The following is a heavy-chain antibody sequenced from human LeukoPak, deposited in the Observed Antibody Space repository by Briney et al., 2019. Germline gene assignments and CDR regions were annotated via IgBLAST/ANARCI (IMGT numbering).Heavy chain of an antibody. D-gene: IGHD1-26*01. Sequence: PGGSLRLSCAASGFTFSSYAMHWVRQAPGKGLEWVAVISYDGSNKYYADSVKGRFTISRDNAKNTLYLQMNSLRAEDTAVYYCAREGATNPLDSWGQGTLVTVSS. V-gene: IGHV3-30-3*01. CDR3: AREGATNPLDS. CDR1: GFTFSSYA. CDR2: ISYDGSNK. J-gene: IGHJ4*02.